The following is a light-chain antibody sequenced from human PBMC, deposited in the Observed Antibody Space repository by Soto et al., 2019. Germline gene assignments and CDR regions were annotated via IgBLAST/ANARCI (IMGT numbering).Light chain of an antibody. V-gene: IGLV2-8*01. Sequence: QSALTQPPSASGSPGQSVAISCTGTSRDVGASDYVSWYQQHSGKAPKLLLYEVNKRPSGVPDRFSGSKSGNTASLTVSALHADDEADYYGLSRSGSRNVLGTGTKPTVL. J-gene: IGLJ1*01. CDR3: LSRSGSRNV. CDR2: EVN. CDR1: SRDVGASDY.